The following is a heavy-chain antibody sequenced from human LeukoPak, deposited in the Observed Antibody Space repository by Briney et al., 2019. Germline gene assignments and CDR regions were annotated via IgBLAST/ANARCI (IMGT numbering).Heavy chain of an antibody. Sequence: PGGSLRLSCAASGFAFSSYGMHWVRQAPGKGLEWVANIKQDGSEKYYVDSVKGRFTISRDNAKNSLYLQMNSLRAEDTAVYYCARDRWGSGWDMDVWGQGTMVTVSS. CDR2: IKQDGSEK. V-gene: IGHV3-7*01. CDR3: ARDRWGSGWDMDV. CDR1: GFAFSSYG. D-gene: IGHD6-19*01. J-gene: IGHJ3*01.